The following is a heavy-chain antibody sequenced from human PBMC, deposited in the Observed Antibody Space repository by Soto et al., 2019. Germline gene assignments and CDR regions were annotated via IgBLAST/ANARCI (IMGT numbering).Heavy chain of an antibody. V-gene: IGHV1-69*06. CDR3: ARDALYKNGYYVGEPYDS. Sequence: GASVKVSCKASGGTFSSYAISWVRQAPGQGLEWMGGIIPIFGTANYAQKFQGRVTITADKSTSTAYMELSSLRSEDTAVYYCARDALYKNGYYVGEPYDSWGQGTLVTVS. CDR2: IIPIFGTA. CDR1: GGTFSSYA. D-gene: IGHD3-22*01. J-gene: IGHJ4*02.